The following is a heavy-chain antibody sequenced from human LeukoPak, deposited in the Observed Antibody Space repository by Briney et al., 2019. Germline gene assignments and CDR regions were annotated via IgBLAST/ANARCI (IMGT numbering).Heavy chain of an antibody. CDR1: GFTLSSYA. V-gene: IGHV3-23*01. Sequence: GGSLRLSCAASGFTLSSYAMSWVRQAPGKGLEWVSAISGSGGSTYYADSVKGRVTISRDNSKNTLYLQTNSLRAEDTAVYYCAKERPSYYDSSGYYPYYFDYWGQGTLVTVSS. CDR2: ISGSGGST. CDR3: AKERPSYYDSSGYYPYYFDY. D-gene: IGHD3-22*01. J-gene: IGHJ4*02.